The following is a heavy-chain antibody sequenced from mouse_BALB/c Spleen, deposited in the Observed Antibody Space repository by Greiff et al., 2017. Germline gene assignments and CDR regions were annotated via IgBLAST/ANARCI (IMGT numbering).Heavy chain of an antibody. CDR2: IDPENGNT. J-gene: IGHJ3*01. CDR3: AGGYGNSWFAY. Sequence: VQLKESGAELVRPGALVKLSCKASGFNIKDYYMHWVKQRPEQGLEWIGWIDPENGNTIYDPKFQGKASITADTSSNTAYLQLSSLTSEDTAVYYCAGGYGNSWFAYWGQGTLVTVSA. CDR1: GFNIKDYY. D-gene: IGHD2-1*01. V-gene: IGHV14-1*02.